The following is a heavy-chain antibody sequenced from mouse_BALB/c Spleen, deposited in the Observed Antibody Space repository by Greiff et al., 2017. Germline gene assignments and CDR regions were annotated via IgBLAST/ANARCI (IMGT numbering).Heavy chain of an antibody. J-gene: IGHJ3*01. CDR3: ARGGNWDEAY. CDR1: GYSFTSYY. CDR2: IDPFNGGT. Sequence: VQLQQSGPELMKPGASVKISCKASGYSFTSYYMHWVKQSHGKSLEWIGYIDPFNGGTSYNQKFKGKATLTVDKSSSTAYMHLSSLTSEDSAVYYCARGGNWDEAYWGQGTLVTVSA. D-gene: IGHD4-1*02. V-gene: IGHV1S135*01.